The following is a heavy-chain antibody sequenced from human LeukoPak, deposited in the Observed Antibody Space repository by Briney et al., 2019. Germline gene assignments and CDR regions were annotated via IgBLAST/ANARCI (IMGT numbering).Heavy chain of an antibody. V-gene: IGHV3-74*01. CDR2: INSDGSST. J-gene: IGHJ5*02. CDR3: ARGYGDWFDP. CDR1: GFTFSSYW. Sequence: GGSLRLSCAASGFTFSSYWMHWVRQAPGKGSVWVSRINSDGSSTYYADSVKGRFSISRDNAKNTLYLQMNRLRAEDTAVYYCARGYGDWFDPWGQGTLVTVSS. D-gene: IGHD3-10*01.